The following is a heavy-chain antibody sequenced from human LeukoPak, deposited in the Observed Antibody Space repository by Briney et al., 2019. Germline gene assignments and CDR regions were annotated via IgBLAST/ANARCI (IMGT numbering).Heavy chain of an antibody. CDR1: GFTVSSNE. V-gene: IGHV3-38-3*01. J-gene: IGHJ5*01. D-gene: IGHD6-19*01. CDR3: ARDSSSGWYAS. CDR2: ISGGST. Sequence: GGSLRLSCAASGFTVSSNEMSWVRRAPGKGLEWVSSISGGSTYYADSVKGRFTISRDNSKNTLYLQMNSLRAEDTAVYYCARDSSSGWYASWGQGTLVTVSS.